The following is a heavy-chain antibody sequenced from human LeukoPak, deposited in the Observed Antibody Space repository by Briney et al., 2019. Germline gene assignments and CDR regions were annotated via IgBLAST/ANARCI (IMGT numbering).Heavy chain of an antibody. J-gene: IGHJ3*02. CDR1: GFILRDYY. CDR2: ISSSSSII. Sequence: GGSLRLPCAASGFILRDYYMSWIRQAAGQGRAGVSYISSSSSIIYYADSVKSRFTISRDNAKNSLYLQMNSLTAEDTALYYCAKGRLSGINDAFDIWGQGTMVTVSS. D-gene: IGHD3-3*01. CDR3: AKGRLSGINDAFDI. V-gene: IGHV3-11*01.